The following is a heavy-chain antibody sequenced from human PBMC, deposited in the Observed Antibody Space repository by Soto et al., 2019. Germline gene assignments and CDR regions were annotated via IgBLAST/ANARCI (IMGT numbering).Heavy chain of an antibody. V-gene: IGHV3-48*03. CDR1: GFTFSSYE. Sequence: EVQLVESGGGLVQPGGSLRLSCAASGFTFSSYEINWVRQAPGKGLEWVSYISSSGSTIYYADSVKGRFTISRDNAKNSLYLQMNRLRAEDTAVYYCARAGEHRGTQDYWGQGTLVTVSS. CDR2: ISSSGSTI. CDR3: ARAGEHRGTQDY. D-gene: IGHD1-26*01. J-gene: IGHJ4*02.